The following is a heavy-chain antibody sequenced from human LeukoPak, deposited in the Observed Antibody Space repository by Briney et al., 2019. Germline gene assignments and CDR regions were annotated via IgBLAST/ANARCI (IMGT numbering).Heavy chain of an antibody. V-gene: IGHV3-21*01. CDR1: GFTFSSYS. Sequence: GGSLRLSCAASGFTFSSYSMNWVRQAPGKGLEWVSSISSSSSYIYYADSVKGRFTISRDNAKNPLYLQMNSLRAEDTAVYYCARSSGYYAEYFQHWGQGTLVTVSS. D-gene: IGHD3-22*01. CDR3: ARSSGYYAEYFQH. J-gene: IGHJ1*01. CDR2: ISSSSSYI.